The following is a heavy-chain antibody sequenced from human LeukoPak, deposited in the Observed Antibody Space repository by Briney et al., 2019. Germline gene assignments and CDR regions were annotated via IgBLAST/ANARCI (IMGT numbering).Heavy chain of an antibody. Sequence: GGSLRLSCAASGFTFSSYGMHWVRQAPGKGLEWVAVIWYDGSNKYYADSVKGRFTISRDNSKDTLYLQMNSLRAEGTAVYYCASLGGERYCSGGSCHDYWGQGTLVTVSS. V-gene: IGHV3-33*01. J-gene: IGHJ4*02. CDR3: ASLGGERYCSGGSCHDY. D-gene: IGHD2-15*01. CDR1: GFTFSSYG. CDR2: IWYDGSNK.